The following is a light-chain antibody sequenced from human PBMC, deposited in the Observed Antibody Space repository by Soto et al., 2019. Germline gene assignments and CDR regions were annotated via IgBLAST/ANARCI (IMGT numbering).Light chain of an antibody. CDR3: SSYGASSTL. CDR2: DVS. Sequence: QSVLTQPASLSGSPGQSITISCTGTSSDIGSSNYVSWYQQHPGKAPKLMIFDVSYRPSGISDRFSGSKSGNTASLTISGLQPEDEADYYCSSYGASSTLFGGGTKVTVI. V-gene: IGLV2-14*03. J-gene: IGLJ3*02. CDR1: SSDIGSSNY.